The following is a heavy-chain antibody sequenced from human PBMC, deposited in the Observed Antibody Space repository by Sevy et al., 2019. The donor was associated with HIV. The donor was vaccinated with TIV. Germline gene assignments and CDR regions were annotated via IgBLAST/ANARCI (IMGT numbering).Heavy chain of an antibody. J-gene: IGHJ4*02. CDR3: ARDRGTAMVSYIFDY. CDR1: GFTFSSYS. V-gene: IGHV3-48*02. CDR2: ISSSSSTI. Sequence: GGSLRLSCAASGFTFSSYSMNWVRQAPGKGLGWVSYISSSSSTIYYADSVKGRFTISRDNAKNSLYLQMNSLRDEDTAVYYRARDRGTAMVSYIFDYWGQGTLVTVSS. D-gene: IGHD5-18*01.